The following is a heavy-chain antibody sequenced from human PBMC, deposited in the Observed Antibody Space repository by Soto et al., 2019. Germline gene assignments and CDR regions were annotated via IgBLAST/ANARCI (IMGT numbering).Heavy chain of an antibody. CDR3: VRLEGY. CDR2: IKSDGSIT. J-gene: IGHJ4*02. V-gene: IGHV3-74*01. Sequence: EEQLVQSGGGSVQPGGSLRLSCAASGFTFSSYWMHWVRQAPGKGLVWVARIKSDGSITSYADSVKGRFTISRDNAKNTLYLQMNSLRDEDTAVYYCVRLEGYWGQGTLVTVSS. CDR1: GFTFSSYW.